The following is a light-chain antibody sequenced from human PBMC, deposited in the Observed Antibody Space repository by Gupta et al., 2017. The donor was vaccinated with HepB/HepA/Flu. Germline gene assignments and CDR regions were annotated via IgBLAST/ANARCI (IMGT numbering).Light chain of an antibody. CDR3: SSYAGSNNNWL. J-gene: IGLJ3*02. V-gene: IGLV2-8*01. CDR2: EVT. Sequence: QSALTQPPSASRSPGQSVTISCPRSSSNVGGYNYVSWYQQHPGKDPNLMIYEVTKRPSGVRDPFSGSKSGNTASLSVSGLQAEDEADYHCSSYAGSNNNWLFGGGTKLTVL. CDR1: SSNVGGYNY.